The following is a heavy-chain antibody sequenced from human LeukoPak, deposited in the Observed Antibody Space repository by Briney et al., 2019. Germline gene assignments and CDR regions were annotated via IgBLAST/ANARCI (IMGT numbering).Heavy chain of an antibody. D-gene: IGHD2-2*01. CDR2: ISSSSSYI. V-gene: IGHV3-21*01. CDR3: ARDQSVRAASYHDYYYYYIDV. J-gene: IGHJ6*03. CDR1: GFTFSSYS. Sequence: PGGSLRLSCAASGFTFSSYSMNWVRQAPGKGLEWVSSISSSSSYIYYADSVKGRFTISRDNAKNSLYLQTNSLRAEETAVYYCARDQSVRAASYHDYYYYYIDVWGKGTTVTVCS.